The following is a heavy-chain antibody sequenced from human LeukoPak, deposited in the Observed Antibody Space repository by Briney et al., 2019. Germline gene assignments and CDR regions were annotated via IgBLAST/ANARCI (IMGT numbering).Heavy chain of an antibody. Sequence: SETLSLTCTVSGASISDYYWSWIRQPPGKRLEGIAYMYYSGIPNYSRSLKSRVTMSADKSNNQVSLTLTSVTAADTAVYYCASQHGRGEAFDYWGRGTLVTVSS. CDR2: MYYSGIP. CDR1: GASISDYY. J-gene: IGHJ4*02. CDR3: ASQHGRGEAFDY. V-gene: IGHV4-59*08. D-gene: IGHD3-10*01.